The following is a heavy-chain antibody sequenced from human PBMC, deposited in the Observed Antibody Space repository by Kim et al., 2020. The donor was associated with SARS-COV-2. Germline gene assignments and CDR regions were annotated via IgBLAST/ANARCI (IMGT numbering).Heavy chain of an antibody. J-gene: IGHJ4*02. V-gene: IGHV4-59*08. D-gene: IGHD6-13*01. Sequence: NPALKSRVTISVDTSKNQFSLKLRSVTAADTAVYYCARLGYSSSWVTFGYWGQGTLVTVSS. CDR3: ARLGYSSSWVTFGY.